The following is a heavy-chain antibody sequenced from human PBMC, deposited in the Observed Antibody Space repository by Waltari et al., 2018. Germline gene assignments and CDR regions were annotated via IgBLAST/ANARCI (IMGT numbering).Heavy chain of an antibody. CDR2: IFFGGGDT. CDR1: GFSLGSFG. CDR3: AKDAFGNTYLDH. Sequence: QVQLVESGGGVVQPGMSLRLSCAASGFSLGSFGMHGVRQAPGKGLEWVALIFFGGGDTFYADSVRGRFTISRDNSKNTLYLDINSLRLDDTAIYYCAKDAFGNTYLDHWGQGTLVTVSS. J-gene: IGHJ4*02. D-gene: IGHD3-10*01. V-gene: IGHV3-30*19.